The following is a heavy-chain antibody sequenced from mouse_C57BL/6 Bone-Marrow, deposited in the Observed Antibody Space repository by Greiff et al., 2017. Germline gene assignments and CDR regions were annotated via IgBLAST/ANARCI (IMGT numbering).Heavy chain of an antibody. V-gene: IGHV1-81*01. D-gene: IGHD5-1*01. CDR2: IYPRSGNT. CDR3: ASWEYGYYAMDY. Sequence: VQLQESGAELARPGASVKLSCKASGYTFTSYGISWVKQRTGQGLEWIGEIYPRSGNTYYNEKFKGKATLTADKSSSTAYMELRSLTSEDSAVYFCASWEYGYYAMDYWGQGTSVTVSS. J-gene: IGHJ4*01. CDR1: GYTFTSYG.